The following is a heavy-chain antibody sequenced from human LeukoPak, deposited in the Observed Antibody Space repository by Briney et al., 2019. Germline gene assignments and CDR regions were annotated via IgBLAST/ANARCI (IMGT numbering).Heavy chain of an antibody. V-gene: IGHV3-30-3*01. CDR1: GFTFSSYA. CDR2: ISYDGSNK. Sequence: PGGSLRLSCAASGFTFSSYAMHWVRQAPGKGLEWVAVISYDGSNKYYADSVKGRFTISRDNSKNTLYLQMNSLRAGDTAVYYCARDRANYDILTGYPADYWGQGTLVTVSS. D-gene: IGHD3-9*01. J-gene: IGHJ4*02. CDR3: ARDRANYDILTGYPADY.